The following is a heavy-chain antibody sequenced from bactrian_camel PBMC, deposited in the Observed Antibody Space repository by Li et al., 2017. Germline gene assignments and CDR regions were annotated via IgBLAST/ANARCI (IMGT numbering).Heavy chain of an antibody. J-gene: IGHJ4*01. Sequence: QLVESGGGSVQAGGSLRLSCAASGYTRSGICMGWIRQAPGKEREGVAATDSDGSTNYADSVLGRFTISKDSAKNTLYLMINNPSPEDTAMYYCAADNIYCGAGFAYWGQGTQVTVS. V-gene: IGHV3S53*01. D-gene: IGHD1*01. CDR2: TDSDGST. CDR3: AADNIYCGAGFAY. CDR1: GYTRSGIC.